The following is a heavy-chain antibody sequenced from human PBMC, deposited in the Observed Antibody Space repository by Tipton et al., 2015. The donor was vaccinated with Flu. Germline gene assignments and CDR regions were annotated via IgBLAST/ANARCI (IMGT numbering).Heavy chain of an antibody. J-gene: IGHJ4*02. CDR2: ISDSGTTT. D-gene: IGHD1-26*01. CDR3: AGRIVVSGGLDY. CDR1: GFTFNNYG. V-gene: IGHV3-48*02. Sequence: SLRLSCAASGFTFNNYGFSWVRQAPGKGLEWVSYISDSGTTTFYADSVKGRFTVSRDNAENSLFLQMTPLRDEDTAVYYCAGRIVVSGGLDYWGQGTLVTVSS.